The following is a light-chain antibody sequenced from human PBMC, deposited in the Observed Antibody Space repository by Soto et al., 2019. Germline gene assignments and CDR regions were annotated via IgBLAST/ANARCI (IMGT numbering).Light chain of an antibody. CDR3: QRYDSSPPYN. J-gene: IGKJ2*01. Sequence: IVLTQSPVTLSLSPGETATLSCRASRSFASSYLGWYQQKPGQAPRLLIYAASTRATGIPDRFSGSGSATDFSLTISRLEPEDSAVYYCQRYDSSPPYNFGQGTKLEIK. V-gene: IGKV3-20*01. CDR2: AAS. CDR1: RSFASSY.